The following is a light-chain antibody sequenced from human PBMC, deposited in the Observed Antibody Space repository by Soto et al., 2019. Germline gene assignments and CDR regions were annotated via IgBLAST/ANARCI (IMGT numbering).Light chain of an antibody. CDR1: SGHNSYA. CDR3: QTWSTDIRV. J-gene: IGLJ3*02. V-gene: IGLV4-69*01. CDR2: LNSDGSH. Sequence: QSVLTQPPSASASLGASVKLTCTLSSGHNSYAIAWHQQQPEKGPRYLMKLNSDGSHSKGDGIPHRFSGSSSGAERYLTISSLQSEDEADYYCQTWSTDIRVFGGGTKLTVL.